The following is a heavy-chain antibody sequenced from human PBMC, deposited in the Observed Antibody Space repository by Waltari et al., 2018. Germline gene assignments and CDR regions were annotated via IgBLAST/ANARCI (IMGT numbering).Heavy chain of an antibody. J-gene: IGHJ4*02. V-gene: IGHV3-9*01. CDR2: ISWNSGSI. CDR3: AIAKFLRGWHFDY. D-gene: IGHD6-19*01. CDR1: GFTFDDYA. Sequence: EVQLVESGGGLVQPGRSLRLSCAASGFTFDDYAMHWVRQAPGKGLEWVSGISWNSGSIGYADSVKGRFTISRDNAKNSLYLQMNSLRAEDTALYYCAIAKFLRGWHFDYWGQGTLVTVSS.